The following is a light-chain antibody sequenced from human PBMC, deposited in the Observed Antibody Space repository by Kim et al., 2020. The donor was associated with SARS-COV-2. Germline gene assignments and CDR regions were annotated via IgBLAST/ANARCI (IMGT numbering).Light chain of an antibody. CDR3: QSYDSSNHGV. V-gene: IGLV6-57*03. CDR1: SGRIASND. CDR2: EDN. Sequence: KTVTTSSTRSSGRIASNDVQWYQQRPGSAPTTVIYEDNQRPSGVPDRFSGSIDSSSNSASLTISRLKTEDEADYYCQSYDSSNHGVFGGGTQLTVL. J-gene: IGLJ3*02.